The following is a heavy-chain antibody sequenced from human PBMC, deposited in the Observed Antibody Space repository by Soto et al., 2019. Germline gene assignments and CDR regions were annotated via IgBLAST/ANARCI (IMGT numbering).Heavy chain of an antibody. Sequence: PGGSLRLSCAASGFTFSSYAMSWVRQAPGKGLEWVSAISGSGGSTYYADSVKGRFTISRDNSKNTLYLQMNSLRAEDTAVYYCAKDQGVLYGAGTYEGWSQGTLVTSPQ. J-gene: IGHJ4*02. CDR1: GFTFSSYA. CDR2: ISGSGGST. V-gene: IGHV3-23*01. CDR3: AKDQGVLYGAGTYEG. D-gene: IGHD3-10*01.